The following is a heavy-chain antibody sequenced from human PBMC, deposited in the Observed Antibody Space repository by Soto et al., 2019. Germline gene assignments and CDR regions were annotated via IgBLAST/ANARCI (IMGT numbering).Heavy chain of an antibody. CDR1: GDSVSSKSVA. D-gene: IGHD2-8*01. J-gene: IGHJ4*02. CDR2: TYYRSNWYT. V-gene: IGHV6-1*01. Sequence: SETLSLTCAIFGDSVSSKSVAWNWIRQSQSRGLEWLGRTYYRSNWYTDYAVSVKGRITISPDTSNNQLSLQLNSVTPDDTADYYCARLIRNSCLDSWGQGTLVTVSS. CDR3: ARLIRNSCLDS.